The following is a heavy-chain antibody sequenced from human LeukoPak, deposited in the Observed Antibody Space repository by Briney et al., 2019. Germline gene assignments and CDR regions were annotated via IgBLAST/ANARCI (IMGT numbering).Heavy chain of an antibody. CDR1: GGSFSDYY. D-gene: IGHD6-13*01. CDR3: SSHVSAAVGGR. CDR2: INHSGST. V-gene: IGHV4-34*01. J-gene: IGHJ4*02. Sequence: SETLSLTCAVYGGSFSDYYWNWIRQPPGKGLEWIGEINHSGSTNYNPSLQSRVTISMDTSKNQFSLKLNSMTAADTAVYYCSSHVSAAVGGRWGPGTLVTISS.